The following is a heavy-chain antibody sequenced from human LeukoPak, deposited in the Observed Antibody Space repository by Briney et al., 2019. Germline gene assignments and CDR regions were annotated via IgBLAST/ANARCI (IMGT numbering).Heavy chain of an antibody. V-gene: IGHV4-59*01. CDR3: ARHYDSSGYYYYYYYMDV. D-gene: IGHD3-22*01. CDR2: IYYSGST. CDR1: GGSISSYY. J-gene: IGHJ6*03. Sequence: PSETLSLTCTVSGGSISSYYWSWIRQPPGKGLEWIGYIYYSGSTNYNPSLKSRVTISVDTSKNQFSLKLSSVTAADTAVYYCARHYDSSGYYYYYYYMDVWGKGTTVTVSS.